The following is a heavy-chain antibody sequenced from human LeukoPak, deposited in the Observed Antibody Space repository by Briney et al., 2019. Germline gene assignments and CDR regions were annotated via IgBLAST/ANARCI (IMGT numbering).Heavy chain of an antibody. CDR3: ARRGFYDTSGYLFDH. D-gene: IGHD3-22*01. Sequence: GSLRLSCAASGFTFSSYEMNWVRQAPGKGLEWVSYISTSGSPIYYGNSVKGRFTISRDNAKNSLYLQMNSLRAEDTALYYRARRGFYDTSGYLFDHWGQGTLVTVSS. J-gene: IGHJ4*02. V-gene: IGHV3-48*03. CDR1: GFTFSSYE. CDR2: ISTSGSPI.